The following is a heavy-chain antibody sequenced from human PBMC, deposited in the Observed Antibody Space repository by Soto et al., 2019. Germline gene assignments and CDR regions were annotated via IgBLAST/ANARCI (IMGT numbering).Heavy chain of an antibody. D-gene: IGHD4-17*01. CDR1: NVSISSRSSY. CDR3: GGRAYGAKGYYFEN. J-gene: IGHJ4*02. Sequence: QLQLQESGSGLVKPSETLSLTCTVSNVSISSRSSYWGWIRQTPGTGLEWIGRIYNIGNTYYNPSLKRQFTLSTETLKIQFSLKLNSLPAADKAMYFCGGRAYGAKGYYFENCGQGTLVTVSS. V-gene: IGHV4-39*01. CDR2: IYNIGNT.